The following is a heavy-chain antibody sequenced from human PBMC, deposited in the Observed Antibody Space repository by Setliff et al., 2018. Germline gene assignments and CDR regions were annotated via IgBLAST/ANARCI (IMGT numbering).Heavy chain of an antibody. D-gene: IGHD3-10*01. Sequence: GGSLRLSCTASRSTISTYNMNWVRQAPGKGLEWVSSISSSINYIYYAESLKGRFTISRDNAKNSLYLQMNSLRAEDTAVYYCARGTMIRGVRIGYYYYYYMDVWGRGTTVTVSS. J-gene: IGHJ6*03. CDR3: ARGTMIRGVRIGYYYYYYMDV. CDR1: RSTISTYN. CDR2: ISSSINYI. V-gene: IGHV3-21*01.